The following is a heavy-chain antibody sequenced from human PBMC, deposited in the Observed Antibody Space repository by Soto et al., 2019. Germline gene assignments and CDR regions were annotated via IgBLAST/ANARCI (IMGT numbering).Heavy chain of an antibody. J-gene: IGHJ4*02. CDR3: AKEAVGATPDY. Sequence: QVQLVESGGGVVQPGRSLRLSCAASGFTFSSYGMHWVRQAPGKGLEWVAVISYDGSNKYYADSVKGRFAISRDNSKNTLYLKMNSLRAEDTAVYDCAKEAVGATPDYWGQGTLVTVSS. CDR2: ISYDGSNK. V-gene: IGHV3-30*18. D-gene: IGHD1-26*01. CDR1: GFTFSSYG.